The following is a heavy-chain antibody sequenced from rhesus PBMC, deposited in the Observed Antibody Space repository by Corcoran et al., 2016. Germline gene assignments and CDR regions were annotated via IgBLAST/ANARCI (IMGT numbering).Heavy chain of an antibody. CDR1: VGSLSGGYG. D-gene: IGHD3-16*01. V-gene: IGHV4S7*01. Sequence: QVQLQESGPGLLKPSETLSLTCAVSVGSLSGGYGWGWIRPSPGKGLGGIGSINSRSGNTYNNPYLKRRVTISTDTSKNQFSLKLSSVTAADTAVYYCARLGLTIVVVIPHFDYWGQGVLVTVSS. J-gene: IGHJ4*01. CDR2: INSRSGNT. CDR3: ARLGLTIVVVIPHFDY.